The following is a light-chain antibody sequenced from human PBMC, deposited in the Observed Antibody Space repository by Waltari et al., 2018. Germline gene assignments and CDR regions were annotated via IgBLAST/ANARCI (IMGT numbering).Light chain of an antibody. CDR3: VLYMGSGIWV. J-gene: IGLJ3*02. V-gene: IGLV8-61*01. Sequence: QTVVTQEPSVSVSPGGTVTLTCGLSSGSVSTSYYPSWYQQTPGQAPRTLIYSTNTRSSGCPARFSASTLANKAALTITGAQADDESDYYCVLYMGSGIWVFGGGTKLTVL. CDR2: STN. CDR1: SGSVSTSYY.